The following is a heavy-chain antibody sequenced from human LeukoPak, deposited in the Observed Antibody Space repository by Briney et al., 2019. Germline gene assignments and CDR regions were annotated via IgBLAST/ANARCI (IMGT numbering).Heavy chain of an antibody. D-gene: IGHD3-10*01. CDR1: GFTFSSYA. Sequence: GGSLRLSCAASGFTFSSYAMRWVRQAPGKGLEWVSAISGSGGSTYYADSVKGRFTISRDNAKNTLYLQMNSLRAEDTAVYYCAKVAPGGPRVGWFDPWGQGTLVTVSS. V-gene: IGHV3-23*01. CDR3: AKVAPGGPRVGWFDP. J-gene: IGHJ5*02. CDR2: ISGSGGST.